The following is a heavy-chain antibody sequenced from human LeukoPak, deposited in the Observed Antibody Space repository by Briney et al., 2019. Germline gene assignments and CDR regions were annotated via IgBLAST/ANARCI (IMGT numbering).Heavy chain of an antibody. CDR2: ISSSGSTI. D-gene: IGHD5-24*01. CDR3: ARFGYNDFDY. CDR1: GFSFSSYE. J-gene: IGHJ4*02. Sequence: GGSLRLSCVASGFSFSSYEINWVRQAPGKGLEWVSYISSSGSTIYCADSVKGRFTISRDNAKNSLYLQMNSLRPEDTAVYYCARFGYNDFDYWGQGTLVTVS. V-gene: IGHV3-48*03.